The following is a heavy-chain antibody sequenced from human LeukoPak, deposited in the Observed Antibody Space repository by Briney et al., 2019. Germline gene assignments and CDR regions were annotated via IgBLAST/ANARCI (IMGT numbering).Heavy chain of an antibody. Sequence: SETLSLTCAVYGGSFSGYYWSWIRQPPGKGLEWIGEINHSGSTNYNPSLKSRVTISVDTSKNQFSLKLSSVTAADTAVYYYARVVRLYYYYYYMDVWGKGTTVTVSS. CDR2: INHSGST. CDR1: GGSFSGYY. D-gene: IGHD6-13*01. V-gene: IGHV4-34*01. CDR3: ARVVRLYYYYYYMDV. J-gene: IGHJ6*03.